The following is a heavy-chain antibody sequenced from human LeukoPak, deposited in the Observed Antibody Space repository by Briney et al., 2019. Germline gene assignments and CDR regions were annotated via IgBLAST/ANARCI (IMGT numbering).Heavy chain of an antibody. CDR2: ISHDGDRP. CDR3: AKGRTIWWWFDASAI. CDR1: GFTFSSYG. Sequence: GGSLRLSCAASGFTFSSYGMHWVRQAPGKGLEWVAVISHDGDRPSFADSVKGRFTISRDNSKNTLYLQMSSLGPEDTAVYYCAKGRTIWWWFDASAIWGQGTMVTVSS. D-gene: IGHD2-21*01. J-gene: IGHJ3*02. V-gene: IGHV3-30*18.